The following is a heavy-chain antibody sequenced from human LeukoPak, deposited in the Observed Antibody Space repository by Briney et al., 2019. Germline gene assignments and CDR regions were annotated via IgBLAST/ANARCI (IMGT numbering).Heavy chain of an antibody. V-gene: IGHV4-34*01. D-gene: IGHD2-2*01. CDR2: INHSGST. CDR1: GGSFSGYY. Sequence: SETLSLTCAVYGGSFSGYYWSWIRQPPGKGLEWIGEINHSGSTNYNASLKRGVTISVEKYKKKFSLKLSFVPAADTAAYYCARGDYCSSTSCYAQVGWFDPWGQGTLVTVSS. J-gene: IGHJ5*02. CDR3: ARGDYCSSTSCYAQVGWFDP.